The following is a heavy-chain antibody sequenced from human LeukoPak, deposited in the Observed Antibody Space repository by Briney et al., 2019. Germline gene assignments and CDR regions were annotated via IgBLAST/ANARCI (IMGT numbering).Heavy chain of an antibody. CDR3: ARDVGTMIVALGY. D-gene: IGHD3-22*01. V-gene: IGHV1-8*01. CDR1: GYTFTSYD. J-gene: IGHJ4*02. CDR2: MNPNSGNT. Sequence: ASVKVSCKASGYTFTSYDINWVRQATGQGLEWMGWMNPNSGNTGYAQKFQGRVTMIRNTSISTAYMELSSLRSEDTAVYYCARDVGTMIVALGYWGQGTLVTVSS.